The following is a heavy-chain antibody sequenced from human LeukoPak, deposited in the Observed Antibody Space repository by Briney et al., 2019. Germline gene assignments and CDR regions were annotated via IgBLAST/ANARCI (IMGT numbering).Heavy chain of an antibody. J-gene: IGHJ4*02. V-gene: IGHV3-30-3*01. CDR1: GFAFSSFA. Sequence: GGSLRLSCTASGFAFSSFAMHWVRQAPGKGLEWVAVISYDGSNKYFADSVKGRFTISRDNSKNTLYLQMNSLRAEDTAVCYCARDQMISAAGLDYWGQGTLVTVSS. CDR3: ARDQMISAAGLDY. D-gene: IGHD6-13*01. CDR2: ISYDGSNK.